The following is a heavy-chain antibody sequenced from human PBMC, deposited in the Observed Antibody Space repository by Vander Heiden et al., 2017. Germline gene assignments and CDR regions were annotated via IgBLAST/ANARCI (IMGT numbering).Heavy chain of an antibody. CDR2: ISYDGSNK. CDR1: GITLSSYA. CDR3: ATRLGGSGSYYGTNWFDP. Sequence: QVQPVAPGGGVAQAGRVLKLPCGASGITLSSYAMQWARQAPGKGLEWVAVISYDGSNKYYADSVKGRFTISRDNSKNTLYRQMNSLRAEDTAVYYCATRLGGSGSYYGTNWFDPWGQGTLVTVSS. D-gene: IGHD3-10*01. V-gene: IGHV3-30-3*01. J-gene: IGHJ5*02.